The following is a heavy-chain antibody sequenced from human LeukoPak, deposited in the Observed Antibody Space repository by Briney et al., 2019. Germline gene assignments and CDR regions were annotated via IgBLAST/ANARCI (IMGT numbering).Heavy chain of an antibody. CDR3: AREAYWGSSGKGFDS. V-gene: IGHV3-48*02. J-gene: IGHJ4*02. Sequence: GGSLRLSCAASGFTFTGYSMNWFRPAPGKGLEWISYISITSDKIYYADSVKGRFTISRDNAWNSLYLQMNSLRDEDTAVYSCAREAYWGSSGKGFDSGGQGTLVIVSS. CDR1: GFTFTGYS. D-gene: IGHD4-23*01. CDR2: ISITSDKI.